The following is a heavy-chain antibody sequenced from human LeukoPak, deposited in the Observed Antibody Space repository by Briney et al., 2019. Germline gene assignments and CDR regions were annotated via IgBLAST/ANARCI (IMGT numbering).Heavy chain of an antibody. CDR3: ARVRHYYYYMDV. V-gene: IGHV1-46*01. J-gene: IGHJ6*03. Sequence: ASVKVPCKASGYTFTSYYMHWVRQAPGQGLEWMGIINPSGGSTSYAQKFQGRATMTRDMSTSTVYMELSSLRSEDTAVYYCARVRHYYYYMDVWGKGTTVTVSS. CDR1: GYTFTSYY. CDR2: INPSGGST.